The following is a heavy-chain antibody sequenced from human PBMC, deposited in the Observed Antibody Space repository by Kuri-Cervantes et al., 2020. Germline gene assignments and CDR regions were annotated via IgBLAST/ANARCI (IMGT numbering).Heavy chain of an antibody. J-gene: IGHJ6*02. CDR3: ARGSPVTYGMDV. CDR2: INPNSGGT. V-gene: IGHV1-2*04. Sequence: GGSLRLPCKASGYTFNGYYMHWVRQAPGQGLEWVGWINPNSGGTNYAQKFQGWVTMTRDTSISTAYMELSRLRSDDTAVYYCARGSPVTYGMDVWGQGTTVTVSS. CDR1: GYTFNGYY. D-gene: IGHD4-17*01.